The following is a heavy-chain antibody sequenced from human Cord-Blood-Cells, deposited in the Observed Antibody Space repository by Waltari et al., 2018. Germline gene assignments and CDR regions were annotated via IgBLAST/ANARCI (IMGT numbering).Heavy chain of an antibody. Sequence: EVQLVQSGAEVKKHGESLQISCKGSCDSFTSYWISWFRQMPGKGLEWMGIIYPGDSDTRYSPSFQGQVTISADKSISTAYLQWSSRKASDTAMYYCARGPRGIVVVVAASDYWGQGTLVTVSS. CDR2: IYPGDSDT. CDR3: ARGPRGIVVVVAASDY. D-gene: IGHD2-15*01. CDR1: CDSFTSYW. J-gene: IGHJ4*02. V-gene: IGHV5-51*01.